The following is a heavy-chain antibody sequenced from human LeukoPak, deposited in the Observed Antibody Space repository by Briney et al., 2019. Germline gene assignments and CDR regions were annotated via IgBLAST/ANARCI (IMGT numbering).Heavy chain of an antibody. CDR2: INHSGST. J-gene: IGHJ4*02. D-gene: IGHD2-2*01. CDR1: GGSFSGYY. CDR3: ARGRRRGYCSSTSCSSPFGY. Sequence: SETLSLTGAVYGGSFSGYYWSWIRQPPGKGLEWIGEINHSGSTNYNPSLKSRVTISVDTSKNQFSLKLSSVTAADTAVYYCARGRRRGYCSSTSCSSPFGYWGQGTLVTVSS. V-gene: IGHV4-34*01.